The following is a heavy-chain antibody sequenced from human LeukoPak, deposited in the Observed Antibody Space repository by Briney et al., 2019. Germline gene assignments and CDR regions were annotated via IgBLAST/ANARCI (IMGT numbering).Heavy chain of an antibody. CDR1: GYTFTSYG. V-gene: IGHV1-46*01. Sequence: ASVKVSCKASGYTFTSYGISWVRQAPGQGLEWMGIINPSGGSTSYAQKFQGRVTITADKSTSTAYMELSSLRSEDTAVYYCARGTAGWATVTTPWFDPWGQGTLVTVSS. D-gene: IGHD4-17*01. CDR3: ARGTAGWATVTTPWFDP. J-gene: IGHJ5*02. CDR2: INPSGGST.